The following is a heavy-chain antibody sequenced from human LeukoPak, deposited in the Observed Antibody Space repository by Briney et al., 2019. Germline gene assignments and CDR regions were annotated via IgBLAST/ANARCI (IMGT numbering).Heavy chain of an antibody. D-gene: IGHD6-13*01. V-gene: IGHV3-7*01. CDR3: ARDASIAAAALYY. J-gene: IGHJ4*02. CDR1: GFTFSNYW. Sequence: GGSLRLSCEGSGFTFSNYWMGWVRQAPGKGLQWVANIKTDGSEKYYVDSAKGRFTISRDNAKNSLYLQMNSLRAEDTAVYYCARDASIAAAALYYWGQGTLVTVSS. CDR2: IKTDGSEK.